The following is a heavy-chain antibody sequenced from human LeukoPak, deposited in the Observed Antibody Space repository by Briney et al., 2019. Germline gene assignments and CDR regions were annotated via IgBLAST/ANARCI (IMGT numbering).Heavy chain of an antibody. J-gene: IGHJ5*02. CDR3: AREGVAAATRSWFDP. CDR1: GGSISSYY. D-gene: IGHD2-2*01. Sequence: SETLSLTCTVSGGSISSYYWSWIRQPPGKGLEWIGYIYYSGSTNYNPSLKSRVTISVDTSKNQFSLKLSSVTAADTAVYYCAREGVAAATRSWFDPWGQGTLVTVSS. V-gene: IGHV4-59*01. CDR2: IYYSGST.